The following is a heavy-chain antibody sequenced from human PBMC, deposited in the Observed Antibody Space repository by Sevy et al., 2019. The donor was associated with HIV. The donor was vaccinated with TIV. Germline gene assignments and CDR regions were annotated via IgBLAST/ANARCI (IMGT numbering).Heavy chain of an antibody. J-gene: IGHJ4*02. CDR2: ISGSGGST. CDR1: GFTFSSYA. D-gene: IGHD6-19*01. V-gene: IGHV3-23*01. Sequence: GGSLRLSCAASGFTFSSYAMSWVRQAPGKGLEWVSAISGSGGSTYYADSVKGRFTISRDNSKNTLYQQINRLRAEVTGVYYCAKTTGIAVAGNGYWSQGTLVTVSS. CDR3: AKTTGIAVAGNGY.